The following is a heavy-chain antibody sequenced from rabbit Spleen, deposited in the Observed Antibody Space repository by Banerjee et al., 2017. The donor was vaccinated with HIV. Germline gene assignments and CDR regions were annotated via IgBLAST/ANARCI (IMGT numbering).Heavy chain of an antibody. V-gene: IGHV1S40*01. D-gene: IGHD8-1*01. Sequence: QQLVESGGGLVKPGASLTLTCTASGFSFSSSYDMCWVRQAPGKGLEWIACINNDNGNTYYATWAKGRFTVSKTASTTVTLQMTSLTVADTATYFCARDAGTSFSTYGMDLWGPGTLVTVS. CDR2: INNDNGNT. CDR1: GFSFSSSYD. J-gene: IGHJ6*01. CDR3: ARDAGTSFSTYGMDL.